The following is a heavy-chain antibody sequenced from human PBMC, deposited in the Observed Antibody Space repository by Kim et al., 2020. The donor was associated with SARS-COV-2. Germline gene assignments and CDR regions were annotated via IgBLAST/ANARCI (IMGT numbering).Heavy chain of an antibody. CDR1: GFTFSSYA. V-gene: IGHV3-30-3*01. CDR3: AREGLSYYGSDNYFDY. CDR2: ISYDGSNK. J-gene: IGHJ4*02. D-gene: IGHD3-10*01. Sequence: GGSLRLSCAASGFTFSSYAMHWVRQAPGKGLEWVAVISYDGSNKYYADSVKGRFTISRDNSKNTLYLQMNSLRAEDTAVYYCAREGLSYYGSDNYFDYWGQGTLVTVSS.